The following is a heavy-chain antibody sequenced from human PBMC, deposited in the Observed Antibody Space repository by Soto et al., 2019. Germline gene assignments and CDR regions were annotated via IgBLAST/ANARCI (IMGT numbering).Heavy chain of an antibody. CDR3: ARDYEYYYGMDV. V-gene: IGHV1-3*01. CDR1: GYTFTSYA. J-gene: IGHJ6*02. Sequence: ASVKVSCKASGYTFTSYAMHWVRQAPGQRLEWMGWINAGNGNTKYSQKFQGRVTITRDTSASTAYMELSSLRSEDTAVYYCARDYEYYYGMDVWGQGTTVTVSS. D-gene: IGHD5-12*01. CDR2: INAGNGNT.